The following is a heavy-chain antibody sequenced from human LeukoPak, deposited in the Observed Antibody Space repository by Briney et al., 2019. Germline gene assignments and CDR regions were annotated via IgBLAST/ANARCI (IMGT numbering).Heavy chain of an antibody. D-gene: IGHD2-2*01. CDR1: GGTFSSYT. Sequence: SVKVSCKASGGTFSSYTINWVRQAPGQGLEWMGGIIPVFGTANYVQKFQGRVTITADESTSTAYMELSSLRSEDTAVYYCARSEIGLDCSSTSCSYYFDYWGQGTLVTVSS. J-gene: IGHJ4*02. CDR3: ARSEIGLDCSSTSCSYYFDY. CDR2: IIPVFGTA. V-gene: IGHV1-69*01.